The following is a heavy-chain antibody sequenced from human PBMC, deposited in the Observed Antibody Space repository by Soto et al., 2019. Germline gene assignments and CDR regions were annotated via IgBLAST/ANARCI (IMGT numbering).Heavy chain of an antibody. D-gene: IGHD1-1*01. V-gene: IGHV1-8*01. Sequence: QVQLVQSGAEGKKPGASVKVSCKASGYTFTSYDIHWVRQATGQGLEWMGWMNPNSGNTGYAQKFQGRVTMTRNTSISTAYMELSSLRSEDTAVYYCARERTGTTSMDVWGQGTTVTVSS. CDR1: GYTFTSYD. J-gene: IGHJ6*02. CDR2: MNPNSGNT. CDR3: ARERTGTTSMDV.